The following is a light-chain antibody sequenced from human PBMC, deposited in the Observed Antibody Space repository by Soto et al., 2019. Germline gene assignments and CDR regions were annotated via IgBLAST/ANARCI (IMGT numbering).Light chain of an antibody. CDR3: QQYGSSART. Sequence: EIVLTQSPGTLSLSPGERATLSCRASQSITDSYLAWYQQIPVQAHRLLIYGTFIRTTGIPDRFSGSGYGTDFTLTIIRQEPEDFAVYYCQQYGSSARTFGQGTKVEIK. CDR1: QSITDSY. CDR2: GTF. J-gene: IGKJ1*01. V-gene: IGKV3-20*01.